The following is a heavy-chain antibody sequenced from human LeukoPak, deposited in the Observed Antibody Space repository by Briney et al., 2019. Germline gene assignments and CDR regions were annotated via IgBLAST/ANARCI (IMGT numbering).Heavy chain of an antibody. CDR2: MYSGGSS. Sequence: GGSLRLSCTTSGFIFSSYWMSWVRQAPGKGLDWVSVMYSGGSSYYADSVKGRFTISRDNSKNTLYLQMNSLRADDSAVYYCASSNGADFDYWGQGTLVTVSS. D-gene: IGHD2-8*01. J-gene: IGHJ4*02. CDR3: ASSNGADFDY. CDR1: GFIFSSYW. V-gene: IGHV3-53*01.